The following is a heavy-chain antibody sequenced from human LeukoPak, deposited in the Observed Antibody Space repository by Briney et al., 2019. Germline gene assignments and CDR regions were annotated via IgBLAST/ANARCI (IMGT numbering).Heavy chain of an antibody. Sequence: SETLSLTCTVSGGSIRSGSYYWSWIRQPAGKGLEWIGRIYTSGCTNYNPSLKSRVTISVDTSKNQFSLKLSSVTAPDTAVYYCAREVVRYYYYDSSGYYPTHFDYWGQGTLVTVSS. CDR2: IYTSGCT. J-gene: IGHJ4*02. CDR3: AREVVRYYYYDSSGYYPTHFDY. V-gene: IGHV4-61*02. CDR1: GGSIRSGSYY. D-gene: IGHD3-22*01.